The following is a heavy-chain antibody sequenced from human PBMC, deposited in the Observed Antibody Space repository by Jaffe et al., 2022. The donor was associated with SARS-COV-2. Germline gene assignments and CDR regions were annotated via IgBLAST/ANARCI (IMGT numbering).Heavy chain of an antibody. CDR3: ARINSVFRVAFDI. J-gene: IGHJ3*02. CDR2: ISTSGSTT. D-gene: IGHD3-3*02. CDR1: GFTFSDYY. V-gene: IGHV3-11*01. Sequence: QVQLVESGGDLVKPGGSLRLSCAASGFTFSDYYMSWIRQAPGQGLEWVSYISTSGSTTYYSDSVKGRFTISRDNARNSLYLQMNSLRAEDTAVYYCARINSVFRVAFDIWGQGAVVTVSS.